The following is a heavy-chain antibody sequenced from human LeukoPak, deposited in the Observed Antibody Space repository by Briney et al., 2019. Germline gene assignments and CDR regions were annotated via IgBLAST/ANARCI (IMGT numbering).Heavy chain of an antibody. V-gene: IGHV3-9*01. CDR1: GFTFDDYA. J-gene: IGHJ6*02. CDR2: ISWNSGSI. D-gene: IGHD4-17*01. CDR3: AKDIGGYGDYLVGGYYYYGMDV. Sequence: GGSLRLSCAASGFTFDDYAMYWVRQAPGKGLEWVSGISWNSGSIGYADSVKGRFTISRDNAKNSLYLQMNSLRAEDTTLYYCAKDIGGYGDYLVGGYYYYGMDVWGQGTTVTVSS.